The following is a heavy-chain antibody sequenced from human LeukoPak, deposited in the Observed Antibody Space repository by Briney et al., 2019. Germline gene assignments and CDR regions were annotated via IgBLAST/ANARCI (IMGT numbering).Heavy chain of an antibody. D-gene: IGHD6-19*01. V-gene: IGHV1-8*03. CDR1: GYTFTSYD. CDR2: MNPNSGNT. J-gene: IGHJ3*02. CDR3: ARVTVAGEAFDI. Sequence: ASVKVSCKASGYTFTSYDINWVRQATGQGLEWMGWMNPNSGNTGYAQKFQGRVTITRNTSISTAYMELSSLRSEDTAVYYCARVTVAGEAFDIWGQGTMVTVSS.